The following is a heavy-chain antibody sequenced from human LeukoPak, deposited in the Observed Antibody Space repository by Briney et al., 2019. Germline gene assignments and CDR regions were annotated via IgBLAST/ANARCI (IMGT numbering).Heavy chain of an antibody. V-gene: IGHV4-59*11. D-gene: IGHD6-19*01. CDR3: VRRDNTGWNYFDY. J-gene: IGHJ4*02. CDR2: IYYKVNT. CDR1: GGSINSHY. Sequence: SETLPLTCTVSGGSINSHYWSWIRQPPGKGLEWIGDIYYKVNTNYNPSLKSRVTISVDTSKNHLSLKLTSVSAAHTPLYYCVRRDNTGWNYFDYWGQGILVTVSS.